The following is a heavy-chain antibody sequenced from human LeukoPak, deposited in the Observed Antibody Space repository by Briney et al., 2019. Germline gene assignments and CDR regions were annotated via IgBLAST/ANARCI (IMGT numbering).Heavy chain of an antibody. J-gene: IGHJ3*02. V-gene: IGHV4-59*01. CDR3: ARLSRTVGRDAFDI. CDR1: GGSIRSYY. Sequence: SETLSLTCTVSGGSIRSYYCSWIRQPPGKGLEWIGYIYYSGSTNYNPSLKSRVTISVDTSKNQFSLKLSSVTAADTAVYYCARLSRTVGRDAFDIWGQGTMVTVFS. CDR2: IYYSGST. D-gene: IGHD4-23*01.